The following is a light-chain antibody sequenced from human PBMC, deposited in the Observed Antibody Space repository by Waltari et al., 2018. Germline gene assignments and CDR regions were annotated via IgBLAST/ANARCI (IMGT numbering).Light chain of an antibody. V-gene: IGKV1-5*03. Sequence: DIQMTQSPSTLSTSIGDRVTIPCRASQTISSWVAWYQQKPGKAPKHLINTASSLESGVPSRFSGSGSGTEFTLTISSLQPDDFATYYCQQYDRLPVTFGQGTKLEIK. J-gene: IGKJ2*01. CDR3: QQYDRLPVT. CDR1: QTISSW. CDR2: TAS.